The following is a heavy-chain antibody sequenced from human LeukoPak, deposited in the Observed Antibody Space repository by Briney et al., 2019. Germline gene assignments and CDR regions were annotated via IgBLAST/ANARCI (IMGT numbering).Heavy chain of an antibody. V-gene: IGHV1-46*01. D-gene: IGHD3-22*01. CDR1: GYTFTSYF. CDR2: INPSGGST. Sequence: ASVKVSCTASGYTFTSYFMHWVRQAPGQGLDWMGIINPSGGSTSYAQKFQGRVTMTRDTSTSTVYMELSSLRAEDTAVYYCARDLYYYDSSGDYWGQGTLVTVSS. CDR3: ARDLYYYDSSGDY. J-gene: IGHJ4*02.